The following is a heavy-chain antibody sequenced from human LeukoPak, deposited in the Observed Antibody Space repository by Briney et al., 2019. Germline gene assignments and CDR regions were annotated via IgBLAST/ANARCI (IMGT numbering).Heavy chain of an antibody. D-gene: IGHD1-26*01. CDR2: ISGSSTYT. Sequence: TGGSLRLSCAASGFTFSSYSMNWVRQAPGKGLEWVSHISGSSTYTNYADSVKGRFTISRDNANNSLYLQMNSLTAEDTAVFYCARVGSRGYYFDYWGQGTLVSVSS. CDR1: GFTFSSYS. V-gene: IGHV3-21*05. J-gene: IGHJ4*02. CDR3: ARVGSRGYYFDY.